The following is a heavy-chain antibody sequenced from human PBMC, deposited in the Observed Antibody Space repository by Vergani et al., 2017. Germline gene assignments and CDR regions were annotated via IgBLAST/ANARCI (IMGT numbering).Heavy chain of an antibody. D-gene: IGHD3-22*01. Sequence: QVQLQESGPGLVKPSETLSLTCTVSGGSISSYYWSWIRQPPGKGLEWIGYIYYSGSTNYNPSLKSRVTISVDTSKNQFSLKLSSVTAADTAVYYCARGPYYDDSSGYSYGMDVWGQGTTVTVSS. J-gene: IGHJ6*02. V-gene: IGHV4-59*01. CDR3: ARGPYYDDSSGYSYGMDV. CDR1: GGSISSYY. CDR2: IYYSGST.